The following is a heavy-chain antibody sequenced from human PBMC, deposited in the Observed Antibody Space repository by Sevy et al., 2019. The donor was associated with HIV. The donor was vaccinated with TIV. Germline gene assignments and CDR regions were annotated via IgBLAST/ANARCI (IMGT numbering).Heavy chain of an antibody. D-gene: IGHD2-21*02. CDR1: GFTFTLYA. J-gene: IGHJ4*02. Sequence: GGSLRLSCAASGFTFTLYAIHWVRQAPGKGLEWVALISYSGTNKYYADSEGRFTISRDDSKNTAYLQMNNLRTDDTAVYYCARVAVEYCTDDCYHRFDYWGQGTQVTVSS. CDR2: ISYSGTNK. V-gene: IGHV3-30-3*01. CDR3: ARVAVEYCTDDCYHRFDY.